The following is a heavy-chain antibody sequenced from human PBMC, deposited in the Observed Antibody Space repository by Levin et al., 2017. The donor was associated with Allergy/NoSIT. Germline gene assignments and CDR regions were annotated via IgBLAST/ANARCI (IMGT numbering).Heavy chain of an antibody. J-gene: IGHJ4*02. CDR1: GFTFSSYA. V-gene: IGHV3-23*01. CDR3: AKDGGVWSGYYSDY. D-gene: IGHD3-3*01. Sequence: ETLSLTCAASGFTFSSYAMSWVRQAPGKGLEWVSAISGSGGSTYYADSVKGRFTISRDNSKNTLYLQMNSLRAEDTAVYYCAKDGGVWSGYYSDYWGQGTLVTVSS. CDR2: ISGSGGST.